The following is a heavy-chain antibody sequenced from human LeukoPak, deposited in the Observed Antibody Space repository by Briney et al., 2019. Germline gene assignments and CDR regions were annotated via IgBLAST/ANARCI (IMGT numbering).Heavy chain of an antibody. V-gene: IGHV3-64*01. D-gene: IGHD2-15*01. CDR3: ARDHWYCSGGRCYSDYYFCGMDV. J-gene: IGHJ6*02. Sequence: GGSLRLSCAASGFTFSSYAMHWVRQAPGKGLEYVSAISSNGGSTYYANSVKGRFTISRDNSKNTLYLQMGSLRAEDMAVYYCARDHWYCSGGRCYSDYYFCGMDVWGQGTTVTVSS. CDR1: GFTFSSYA. CDR2: ISSNGGST.